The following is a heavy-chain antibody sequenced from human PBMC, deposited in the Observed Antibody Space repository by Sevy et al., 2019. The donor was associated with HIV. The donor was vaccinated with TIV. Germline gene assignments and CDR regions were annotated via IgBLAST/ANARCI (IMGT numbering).Heavy chain of an antibody. J-gene: IGHJ4*02. CDR3: ARDFRSFYNYFDY. CDR2: VYRSGNT. D-gene: IGHD6-13*01. Sequence: SETLSLTCDVSGDSISSGLYWGWIRQSPGKGLEWIGSVYRSGNTYDNASCKSRTTISVDTSKNQFSLKLKSVTAADTGVYYYARDFRSFYNYFDYWGQGILVTVSS. V-gene: IGHV4-38-2*02. CDR1: GDSISSGLY.